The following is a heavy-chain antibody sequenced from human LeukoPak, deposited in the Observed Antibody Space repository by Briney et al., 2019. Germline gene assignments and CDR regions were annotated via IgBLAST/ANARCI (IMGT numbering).Heavy chain of an antibody. CDR1: GYTFTSYY. CDR3: ATGLQLVPGYFDC. CDR2: INPSGGST. Sequence: ASVKVSCKASGYTFTSYYMHWVRQAPGQGLEWMGIINPSGGSTSYAQKFQGRVTMTEDTSTDTAYMELSSLRSEDTAVYYCATGLQLVPGYFDCWGQGTLVTVSS. J-gene: IGHJ4*02. V-gene: IGHV1-46*01. D-gene: IGHD6-13*01.